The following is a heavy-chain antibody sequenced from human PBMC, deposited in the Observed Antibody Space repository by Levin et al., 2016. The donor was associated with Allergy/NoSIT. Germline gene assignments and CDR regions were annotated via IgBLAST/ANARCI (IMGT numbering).Heavy chain of an antibody. CDR2: VFYSGST. V-gene: IGHV4-61*01. Sequence: GSLRLSCTVSGGSVNSGSDYWIWIRQPPGKGLEWVGHVFYSGSTNYNPSLKSRLTISVDTSKNQFSLRLSSVTAADTAVYYCARVVAAAGRIDYWGQGTLVSVSS. J-gene: IGHJ4*02. D-gene: IGHD6-13*01. CDR1: GGSVNSGSDY. CDR3: ARVVAAAGRIDY.